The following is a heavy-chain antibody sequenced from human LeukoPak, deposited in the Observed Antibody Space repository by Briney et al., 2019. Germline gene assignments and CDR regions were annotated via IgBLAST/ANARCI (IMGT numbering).Heavy chain of an antibody. D-gene: IGHD6-13*01. J-gene: IGHJ3*02. CDR3: AKANHRRWYRAFDI. CDR1: GCTFDDYA. CDR2: IRWNSGSI. V-gene: IGHV3-9*01. Sequence: PGGSLRLSCAASGCTFDDYAMHWVRQAPGKGLEWVSGIRWNSGSIGYADSVKGRFTISRDNAKNSVYLQMNSLRAEDTALYYCAKANHRRWYRAFDIWGQGTMVTVSS.